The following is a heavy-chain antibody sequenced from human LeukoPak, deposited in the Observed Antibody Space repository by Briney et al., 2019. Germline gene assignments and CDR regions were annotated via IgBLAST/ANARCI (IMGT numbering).Heavy chain of an antibody. CDR1: GDSISSTSCY. V-gene: IGHV4-39*01. Sequence: TTSETLSLTCTVSGDSISSTSCYWDWIRQPPGKGLEWIGSIYNSGTTYYNPSLKSRVTISVDTSKNQFSLKVSSVTAADTAVYYCASRVYGLGSFNYWGQGTLVTVSS. J-gene: IGHJ4*01. CDR3: ASRVYGLGSFNY. D-gene: IGHD3-10*01. CDR2: IYNSGTT.